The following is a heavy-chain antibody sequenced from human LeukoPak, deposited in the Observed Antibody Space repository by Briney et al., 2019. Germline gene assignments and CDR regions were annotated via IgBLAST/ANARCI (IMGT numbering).Heavy chain of an antibody. Sequence: PGGSLRLSCAASGFTFSNAWMSWVRQAPGKGLEWVGRIESKTDGGTTDYAAPVKGRFTISRDDSKNTLYLQMNSLKTEDTAVYYCTTDRGYVRYWGQGTLVTVSS. CDR3: TTDRGYVRY. J-gene: IGHJ4*02. V-gene: IGHV3-15*04. CDR1: GFTFSNAW. CDR2: IESKTDGGTT. D-gene: IGHD5-12*01.